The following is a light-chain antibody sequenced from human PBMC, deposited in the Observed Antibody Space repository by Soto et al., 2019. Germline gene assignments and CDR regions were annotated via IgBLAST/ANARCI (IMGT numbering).Light chain of an antibody. CDR2: GAS. V-gene: IGKV3-20*01. CDR3: QQYGSSGT. Sequence: TQSPSSFSASVLDIVTITCLASQGISSWLAWYQQKPGQAPRLLIYGASNRATGIPDRFSGSGSGTDFTLTISRLETEDFAVYYCQQYGSSGTFGQGTKVDIK. CDR1: QGISSW. J-gene: IGKJ1*01.